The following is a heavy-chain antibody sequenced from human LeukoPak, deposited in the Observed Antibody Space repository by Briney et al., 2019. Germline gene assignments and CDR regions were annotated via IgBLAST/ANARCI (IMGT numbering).Heavy chain of an antibody. Sequence: GGSLILTCAASGYTFSSYSMNWVRQAPGKGLEWVSSITSSSSYIYYADSVKGRFTISRDNAKNSLYLQMNSLRAEDTAVYYCARDRLERHFYYYGMDVWGQGTTVTVSS. CDR3: ARDRLERHFYYYGMDV. D-gene: IGHD1-1*01. CDR2: ITSSSSYI. CDR1: GYTFSSYS. J-gene: IGHJ6*02. V-gene: IGHV3-21*01.